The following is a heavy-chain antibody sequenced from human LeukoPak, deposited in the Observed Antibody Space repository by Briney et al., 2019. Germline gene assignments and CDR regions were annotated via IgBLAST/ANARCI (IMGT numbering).Heavy chain of an antibody. CDR3: ARHACSSTSCYAGYYYYYMDV. J-gene: IGHJ6*03. Sequence: GESLKISCKGSGYSFTSYWIGWVRQMPGKGLEWMGIIYPGDSDTRYSPSFQGQVTISADRSISTAHLQWSSLKASDTAMYYCARHACSSTSCYAGYYYYYMDVWGKGTTVTVSS. D-gene: IGHD2-2*01. CDR2: IYPGDSDT. V-gene: IGHV5-51*01. CDR1: GYSFTSYW.